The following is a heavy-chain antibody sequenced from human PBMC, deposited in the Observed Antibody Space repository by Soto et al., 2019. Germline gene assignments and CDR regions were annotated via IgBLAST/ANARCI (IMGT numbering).Heavy chain of an antibody. CDR1: GGTFGSYT. Sequence: ASVKVSCKASGGTFGSYTISWVRQAPGQGLEWMGRIIPILGIANYAQKFQGRVTITADKSTSTAYMELSSLRSEDTAVYYCATGFRFLEWLLKEWGQGALVSVTS. V-gene: IGHV1-69*02. J-gene: IGHJ4*02. CDR3: ATGFRFLEWLLKE. D-gene: IGHD3-3*01. CDR2: IIPILGIA.